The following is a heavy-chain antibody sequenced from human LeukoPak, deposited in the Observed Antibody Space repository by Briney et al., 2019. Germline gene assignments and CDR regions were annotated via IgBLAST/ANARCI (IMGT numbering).Heavy chain of an antibody. CDR3: AGIAARSLDY. J-gene: IGHJ4*02. D-gene: IGHD6-6*01. CDR1: GGSISSGGYS. V-gene: IGHV4-31*11. Sequence: SETLSLTCAVSGGSISSGGYSWSWIRQHPGKGLEWIGYIYYSGSTYYNPSLKSRVTISVDTSKNQFSLKLSSVTAADTAVYYCAGIAARSLDYWGQGTLVTVSS. CDR2: IYYSGST.